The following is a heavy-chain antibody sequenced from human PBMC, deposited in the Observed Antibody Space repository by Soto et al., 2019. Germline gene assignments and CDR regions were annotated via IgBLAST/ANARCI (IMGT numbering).Heavy chain of an antibody. CDR3: ARYSGSYWHYLDF. V-gene: IGHV5-51*01. J-gene: IGHJ4*02. CDR1: GYSFASHW. CDR2: IYPGDSDT. D-gene: IGHD1-26*01. Sequence: PGESLKISCDGSGYSFASHWVAWVLQMPEKGLEWIGTIYPGDSDTKYSSAFRGHVTISADTSVSTAYLQWRSLEATDSAIYYCARYSGSYWHYLDFWGQGTLVTVSS.